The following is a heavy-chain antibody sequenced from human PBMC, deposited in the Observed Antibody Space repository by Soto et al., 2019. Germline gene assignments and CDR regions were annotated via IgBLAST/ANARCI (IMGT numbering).Heavy chain of an antibody. D-gene: IGHD3-3*01. J-gene: IGHJ4*02. CDR2: IGTRDDI. Sequence: GGSLRLSCAASGFTFSDYAMSWVRQAPGKGLEWVSAIGTRDDIFYADSVKGRFTISRDDSKNTLYLQMNSLRAEDTAVYYCAKVQTYYDFWSGSQFDYWGQGTLVTVSS. CDR3: AKVQTYYDFWSGSQFDY. CDR1: GFTFSDYA. V-gene: IGHV3-23*01.